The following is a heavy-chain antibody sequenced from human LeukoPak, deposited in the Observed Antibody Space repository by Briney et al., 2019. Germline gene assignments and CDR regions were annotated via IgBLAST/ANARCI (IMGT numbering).Heavy chain of an antibody. CDR2: INHSGST. Sequence: PSETLSLPCAVYGGSFSGYYWSWIRQPPGKGLEWIGEINHSGSTNYNPSLKSRVTISVDTSKNQFSLKLSSVTAADTAMYYCARGRVISYYYDSSGYYSDYWGQGTLVTVSS. J-gene: IGHJ4*02. V-gene: IGHV4-34*01. D-gene: IGHD3-22*01. CDR1: GGSFSGYY. CDR3: ARGRVISYYYDSSGYYSDY.